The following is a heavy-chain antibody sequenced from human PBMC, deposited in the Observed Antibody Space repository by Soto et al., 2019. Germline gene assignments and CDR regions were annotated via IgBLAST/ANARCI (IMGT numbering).Heavy chain of an antibody. CDR3: ARVKYSPPYYYYGMDV. J-gene: IGHJ6*02. CDR2: ISAYNGNT. V-gene: IGHV1-18*01. CDR1: GYTFTSYG. D-gene: IGHD5-18*01. Sequence: ASVKVSCKASGYTFTSYGISWVRQAPGQGLEWMGWISAYNGNTNYAQKLQGRVTMTTDTSTSTAYMELRSLRSDDTAVYYCARVKYSPPYYYYGMDVWGQGTTVTV.